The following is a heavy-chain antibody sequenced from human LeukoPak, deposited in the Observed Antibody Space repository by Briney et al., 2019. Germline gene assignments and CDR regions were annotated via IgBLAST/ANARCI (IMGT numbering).Heavy chain of an antibody. J-gene: IGHJ4*02. Sequence: ASVKVSCKASGYTFTGYYMHWVRQAPGQGLEWMGWINPNSGGTNYAQKFRGRVTMTRDTSISTAYMELSRLRSDDTAVYYCARVKGEYSSSWLFDYWGQGTLVTVSS. CDR2: INPNSGGT. CDR3: ARVKGEYSSSWLFDY. V-gene: IGHV1-2*02. CDR1: GYTFTGYY. D-gene: IGHD6-13*01.